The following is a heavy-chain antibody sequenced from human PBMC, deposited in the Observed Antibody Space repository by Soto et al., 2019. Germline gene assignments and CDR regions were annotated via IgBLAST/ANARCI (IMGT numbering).Heavy chain of an antibody. CDR1: GGSFSGYY. CDR2: INHSGST. V-gene: IGHV4-34*01. Sequence: SETLSLTCAVYGGSFSGYYWSWIRQPPGKGLEWIGEINHSGSTNYNPSLKSRVTISVDTSKNQFSLKLSSVTAADTAVYYCARDGGEYRGGGRKPAFDPWGQGTLVTVSS. J-gene: IGHJ5*02. D-gene: IGHD2-21*01. CDR3: ARDGGEYRGGGRKPAFDP.